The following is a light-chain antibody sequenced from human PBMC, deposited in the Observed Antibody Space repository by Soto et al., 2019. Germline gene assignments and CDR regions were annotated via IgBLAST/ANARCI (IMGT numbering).Light chain of an antibody. CDR2: DAS. V-gene: IGKV3D-15*01. CDR1: QSISSSY. J-gene: IGKJ5*01. Sequence: EIVLTQSPGTLSLSPGKRATLSCRASQSISSSYLAWYQQRPGQAPRLLIHDASNRAAGVPARFSGSGSGTEFTLTISSLQSEDFAVYYCQQYNNWPPAITFGQGTRLEI. CDR3: QQYNNWPPAIT.